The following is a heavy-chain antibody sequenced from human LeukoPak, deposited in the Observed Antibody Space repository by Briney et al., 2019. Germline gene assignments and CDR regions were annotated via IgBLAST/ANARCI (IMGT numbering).Heavy chain of an antibody. J-gene: IGHJ4*02. CDR3: VKDSNYDFWSGYYKGFDN. CDR1: GFTFDDYG. Sequence: PGGSLRLSCAASGFTSGFTFDDYGMNWARQVPGKGLEWVSGISRDGGRTGYADSVQGRFTISRDNSRNSLHLQMNSLRVEDTAFYYCVKDSNYDFWSGYYKGFDNWGRGTLVTVSS. D-gene: IGHD3-3*01. CDR2: ISRDGGRT. V-gene: IGHV3-20*04.